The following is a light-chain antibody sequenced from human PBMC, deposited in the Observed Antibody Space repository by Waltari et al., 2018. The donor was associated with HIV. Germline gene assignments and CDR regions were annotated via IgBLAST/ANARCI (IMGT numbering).Light chain of an antibody. CDR1: QSVLYSSNNKNF. J-gene: IGKJ2*01. CDR2: WAS. CDR3: QQHYTTPYT. Sequence: DIVMTQSPDSLALSLGERATINCKSNQSVLYSSNNKNFLAWYQQKSGQRPRLLVYWASTRESGVPDRFSSSGSGTEFTLTISSLQAEDVAVYFCQQHYTTPYTFGQGTKLEIK. V-gene: IGKV4-1*01.